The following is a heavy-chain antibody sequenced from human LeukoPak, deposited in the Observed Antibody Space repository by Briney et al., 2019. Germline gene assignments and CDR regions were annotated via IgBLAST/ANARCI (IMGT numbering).Heavy chain of an antibody. CDR3: ARESYGSGSYYRFTPGYGMDV. Sequence: ASVKVSCKASGYSSTSYGISWVRQAPGQGLEWVGWISLYNGNTHHAQKFQGRVTMTRDTITSTSYMELRSLTSDDTAVYYCARESYGSGSYYRFTPGYGMDVWGQGTTVTVS. D-gene: IGHD3-10*01. CDR1: GYSSTSYG. V-gene: IGHV1-18*01. CDR2: ISLYNGNT. J-gene: IGHJ6*02.